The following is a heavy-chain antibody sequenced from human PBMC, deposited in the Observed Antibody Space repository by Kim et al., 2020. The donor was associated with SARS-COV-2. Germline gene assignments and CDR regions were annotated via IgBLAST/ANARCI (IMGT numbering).Heavy chain of an antibody. D-gene: IGHD1-26*01. CDR3: AGSGSYYPGFGY. Sequence: TYAQKVQGRVTMTEDTSTDTAYMELSSLRSEDTAVYYCAGSGSYYPGFGYWGQGTLVTVSS. J-gene: IGHJ4*02. V-gene: IGHV1-24*01.